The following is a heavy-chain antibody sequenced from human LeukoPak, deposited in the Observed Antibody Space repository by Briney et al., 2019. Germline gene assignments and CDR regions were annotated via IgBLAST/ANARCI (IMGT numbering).Heavy chain of an antibody. V-gene: IGHV3-48*03. J-gene: IGHJ3*02. Sequence: GGSLRLSCAASGFTLCSYEMNWVRQAPGKGLEWVSYISSSGSTIFYADSVKGRFTLSRDNAKNSLYLQMNSLRAEDTAVYYFARNVVKDAFHIWGRETVLSVSS. CDR1: GFTLCSYE. CDR2: ISSSGSTI. CDR3: ARNVVKDAFHI. D-gene: IGHD3-16*01.